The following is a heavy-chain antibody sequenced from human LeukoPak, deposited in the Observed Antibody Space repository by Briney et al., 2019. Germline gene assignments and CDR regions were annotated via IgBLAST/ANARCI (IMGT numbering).Heavy chain of an antibody. Sequence: NSGGSLRLSCAASGFTFSDYYMSWIRQAPGKGLEWVSYISSSGSTIYYADSVKGRFTISRDNAKNSLYLQMNSLRAEDTAVYYCARAALQDYYGSGSYAFDIWGQGTMVTVSS. CDR2: ISSSGSTI. V-gene: IGHV3-11*04. CDR1: GFTFSDYY. J-gene: IGHJ3*02. D-gene: IGHD3-10*01. CDR3: ARAALQDYYGSGSYAFDI.